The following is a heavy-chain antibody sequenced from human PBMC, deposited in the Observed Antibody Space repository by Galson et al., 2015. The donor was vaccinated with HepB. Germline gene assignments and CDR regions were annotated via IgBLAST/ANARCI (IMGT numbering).Heavy chain of an antibody. Sequence: SVKVSCKASGGTFSSYAISWVRQAPGQGLEWMGGIIPIFGTANYAQKFQGRVTITADKSTSTAYMELSSLRSEDTAVYYCASSYYYDSSGYVPYYYGMDVWGQGTTVTVSS. CDR2: IIPIFGTA. CDR1: GGTFSSYA. V-gene: IGHV1-69*06. D-gene: IGHD3-22*01. J-gene: IGHJ6*02. CDR3: ASSYYYDSSGYVPYYYGMDV.